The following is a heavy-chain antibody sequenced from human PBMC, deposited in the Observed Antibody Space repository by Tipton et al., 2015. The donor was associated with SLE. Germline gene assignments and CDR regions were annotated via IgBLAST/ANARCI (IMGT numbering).Heavy chain of an antibody. Sequence: SLRLSCTASGFTFSDAWMSWVRQAPGKGLEWVSVIFSSDGTYYADSVKGRFTISRDNSKNTLYLQMNTLRTEDTAVYFCAREGYSYGLDYWGQGTLVTVSS. V-gene: IGHV3-53*05. CDR2: IFSSDGT. CDR1: GFTFSDAW. CDR3: AREGYSYGLDY. D-gene: IGHD5-18*01. J-gene: IGHJ4*02.